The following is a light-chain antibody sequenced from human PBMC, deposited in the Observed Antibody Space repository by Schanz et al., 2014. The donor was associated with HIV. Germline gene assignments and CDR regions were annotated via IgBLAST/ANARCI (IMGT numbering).Light chain of an antibody. Sequence: QSALTQPASVSGSPGQSITISCTGTSSNVGGYDYVSWYQQHPGKAPKLIIYDVSNRPSGISYRFSGSKSGNTASLTISGLQAEDEGDYYCSSYTTITTVVFGGGTKLTVL. CDR2: DVS. CDR1: SSNVGGYDY. J-gene: IGLJ2*01. CDR3: SSYTTITTVV. V-gene: IGLV2-14*03.